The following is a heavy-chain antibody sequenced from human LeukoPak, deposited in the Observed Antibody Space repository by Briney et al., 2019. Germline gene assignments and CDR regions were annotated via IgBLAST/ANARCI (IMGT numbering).Heavy chain of an antibody. CDR2: IIPIFGTA. D-gene: IGHD2-21*02. Sequence: ASVKVSCKASGGTFSSYAISWVRQAPGQGLEWMGGIIPIFGTANYAQKFQGRVTITADESTSTAYMELSSLRSEDTAVYYCARAANCGGDCYFFFGYPFDYGGQGTRVTVSS. J-gene: IGHJ4*02. CDR3: ARAANCGGDCYFFFGYPFDY. V-gene: IGHV1-69*01. CDR1: GGTFSSYA.